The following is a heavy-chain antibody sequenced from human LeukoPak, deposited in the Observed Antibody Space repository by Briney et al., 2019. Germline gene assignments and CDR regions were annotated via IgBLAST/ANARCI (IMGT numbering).Heavy chain of an antibody. CDR2: FDPEDGET. CDR1: GYNLTELS. V-gene: IGHV1-24*01. D-gene: IGHD6-13*01. J-gene: IGHJ4*02. CDR3: ATKSGYSSSWYDPKRFDY. Sequence: ASVKVSCKVSGYNLTELSMHWVRQAPGKGLEWMGGFDPEDGETIYAQKFQGRVTMTEDTSTDTAYMELSSLRSEDTAVYYCATKSGYSSSWYDPKRFDYWGQGTLVTVSS.